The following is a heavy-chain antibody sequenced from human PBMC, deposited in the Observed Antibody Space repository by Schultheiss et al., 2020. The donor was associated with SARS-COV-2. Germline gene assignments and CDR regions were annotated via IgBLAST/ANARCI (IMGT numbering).Heavy chain of an antibody. V-gene: IGHV3-21*01. CDR1: GFTFTSYT. Sequence: GGSLRLSCAASGFTFTSYTMNWVRQAPGKGLEWLSCISGSSSYTHYADSVKGRFTISRDNSKNTLYLQMSSLRAEDTAVYYCTRDAYKSSYYFDYWGQGTLVTVSS. CDR2: ISGSSSYT. CDR3: TRDAYKSSYYFDY. J-gene: IGHJ4*02. D-gene: IGHD6-6*01.